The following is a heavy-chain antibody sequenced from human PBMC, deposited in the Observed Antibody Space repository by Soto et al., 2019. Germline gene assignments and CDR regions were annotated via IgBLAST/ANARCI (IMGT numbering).Heavy chain of an antibody. J-gene: IGHJ6*02. CDR2: IYYSGST. D-gene: IGHD3-22*01. CDR3: ARSPCYYDSSGYYYYYGMDV. Sequence: PSETLSLTCTVSGGSISSSSYYWGWIRQPPGKGLEWIGSIYYSGSTYYNPSLKSRVTISVDTSKNQFSLKLSSVTAADTAVYFCARSPCYYDSSGYYYYYGMDVWGQGTTVTVSS. CDR1: GGSISSSSYY. V-gene: IGHV4-39*01.